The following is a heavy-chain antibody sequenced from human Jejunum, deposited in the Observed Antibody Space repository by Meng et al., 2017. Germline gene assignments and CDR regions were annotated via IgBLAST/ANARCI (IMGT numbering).Heavy chain of an antibody. J-gene: IGHJ5*02. CDR2: ISYSGST. D-gene: IGHD3-10*01. V-gene: IGHV4-31*03. Sequence: RQESRPGLVKPSQTLSLTCTVSGGSISRGFYYWNWIRQHPGKGLEWIGYISYSGSTYYNPSLKSRVTISLDTSKNQFSLNLSSVTAADTAVYYCARDRFSSGSSNWFDPWGQGTLVTVSS. CDR3: ARDRFSSGSSNWFDP. CDR1: GGSISRGFYY.